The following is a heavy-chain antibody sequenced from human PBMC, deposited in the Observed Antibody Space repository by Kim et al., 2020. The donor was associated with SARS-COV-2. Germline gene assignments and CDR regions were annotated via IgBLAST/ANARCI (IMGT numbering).Heavy chain of an antibody. D-gene: IGHD5-18*01. Sequence: EYAASVKGRFTISRDDSKSIAYLQMNSLKTEDTAVYYCTVKYNYWGQGTLVTVSS. CDR3: TVKYNY. V-gene: IGHV3-49*02. J-gene: IGHJ4*02.